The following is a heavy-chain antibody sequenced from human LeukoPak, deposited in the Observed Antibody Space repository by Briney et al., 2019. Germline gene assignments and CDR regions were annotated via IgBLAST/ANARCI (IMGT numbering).Heavy chain of an antibody. D-gene: IGHD3-16*01. Sequence: GGSLRLSCAASGFTFSSYWMHWVRQAPGKGLVWVSSISSTSSYIYYADSVKGRFTISRDNAKNSLYLQMNNLKAEDTAAYYCARDFASSRGGNLYSYMDVWGKGTTVTVSS. CDR2: ISSTSSYI. J-gene: IGHJ6*03. V-gene: IGHV3-21*01. CDR3: ARDFASSRGGNLYSYMDV. CDR1: GFTFSSYW.